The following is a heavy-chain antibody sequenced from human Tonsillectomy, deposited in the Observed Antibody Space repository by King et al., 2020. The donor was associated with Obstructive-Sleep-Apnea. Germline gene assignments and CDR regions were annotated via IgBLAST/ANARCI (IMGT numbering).Heavy chain of an antibody. CDR3: AKTLKYGSGSYRFDY. J-gene: IGHJ4*02. D-gene: IGHD3-10*01. V-gene: IGHV3-23*04. CDR1: GFTFSSYA. CDR2: ISGSGGSK. Sequence: EVQLVESGGGLVQPGGSLRLSCAASGFTFSSYAMSWVRQAPGKGLEWVSTISGSGGSKDYAESVKGRFTISRDNSKNTLYLQMNSLRAEDTAVYYCAKTLKYGSGSYRFDYWGQGTLVTVSS.